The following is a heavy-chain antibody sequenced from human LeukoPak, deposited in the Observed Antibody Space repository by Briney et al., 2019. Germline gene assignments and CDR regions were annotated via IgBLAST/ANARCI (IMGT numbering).Heavy chain of an antibody. CDR3: ASGYSSGWYSSTFDY. J-gene: IGHJ4*02. V-gene: IGHV4-59*01. CDR1: GGSISSYY. D-gene: IGHD6-19*01. Sequence: SETLSLTCTVSGGSISSYYWSWIRQPPGKGLEWIGYIYYSGSTNYNTSLKRRVNISVEKYKKQFSLKLSSVTAADTAVYYCASGYSSGWYSSTFDYWGQGTLVTVSS. CDR2: IYYSGST.